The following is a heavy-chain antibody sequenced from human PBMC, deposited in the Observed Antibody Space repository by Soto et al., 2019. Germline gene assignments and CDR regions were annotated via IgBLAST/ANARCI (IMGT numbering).Heavy chain of an antibody. CDR1: GFTFGDSY. J-gene: IGHJ4*02. D-gene: IGHD3-10*01. Sequence: QVHLVESGGGLVKPGGSLRLSCAASGFTFGDSYMSWIRQSPGKGLEWLSYISGGSSYTNYAESVKGRFTISRDNAKRSLFLQVNSLRADDTAIYYCAKTRVADSGYYFDRWGQGTMVTVSS. CDR2: ISGGSSYT. V-gene: IGHV3-11*05. CDR3: AKTRVADSGYYFDR.